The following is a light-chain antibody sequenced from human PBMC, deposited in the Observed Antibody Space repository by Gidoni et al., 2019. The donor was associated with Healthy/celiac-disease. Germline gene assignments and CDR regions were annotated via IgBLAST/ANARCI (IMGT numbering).Light chain of an antibody. V-gene: IGKV4-1*01. CDR2: WAS. CDR3: QQYYSTPLT. Sequence: DIVMTQPPDSLAVSLGERATINCKSSQSVLYSSNNKNYLAWYQQKPGQPPKLLIYWASTRESGVPDQFSGSGSGTDFTLTISSLQAEDVAVYYCQQYYSTPLTFGGXTKVEIK. CDR1: QSVLYSSNNKNY. J-gene: IGKJ4*01.